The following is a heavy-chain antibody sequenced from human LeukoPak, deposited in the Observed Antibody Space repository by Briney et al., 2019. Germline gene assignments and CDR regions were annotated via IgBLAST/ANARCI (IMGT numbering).Heavy chain of an antibody. D-gene: IGHD6-13*01. CDR2: IIPILGIA. CDR3: ARDMYSSSWYHYYYYMDV. Sequence: SVKVSCKASGGTFSSYAISWVRQAPGQGLEWMGRIIPILGIANYAQKFQGRVTITADKSTSTAYMELSSLRSDDTAVYYCARDMYSSSWYHYYYYMDVWGKGTTVTVSS. V-gene: IGHV1-69*04. J-gene: IGHJ6*03. CDR1: GGTFSSYA.